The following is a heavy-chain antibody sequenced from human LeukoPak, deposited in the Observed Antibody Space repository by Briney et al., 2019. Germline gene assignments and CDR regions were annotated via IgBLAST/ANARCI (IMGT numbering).Heavy chain of an antibody. Sequence: ASVKVSCKASGYTFTGYYMHGVRQAPGQGLEWMGWINPNSGGTNYAQKFQGRVTMTRDTSISTAYVELSSLTSDDTAVYFCATGSSYGDYWGQGTLVTVSS. CDR3: ATGSSYGDY. D-gene: IGHD5-18*01. CDR1: GYTFTGYY. CDR2: INPNSGGT. J-gene: IGHJ4*02. V-gene: IGHV1-2*02.